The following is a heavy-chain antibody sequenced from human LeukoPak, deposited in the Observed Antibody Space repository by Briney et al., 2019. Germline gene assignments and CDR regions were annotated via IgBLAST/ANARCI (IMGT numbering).Heavy chain of an antibody. J-gene: IGHJ5*02. Sequence: GGSLRPSCAASGFTFSSYEMNWVRQAPGKGLEWVSYISSSGSTIYYADSVKGRFTISRDNAKNSLYLQMNSLRAEDTAVYYCASFGDIVVVPAAPWGQGTLVTVSS. CDR2: ISSSGSTI. V-gene: IGHV3-48*03. D-gene: IGHD2-2*01. CDR1: GFTFSSYE. CDR3: ASFGDIVVVPAAP.